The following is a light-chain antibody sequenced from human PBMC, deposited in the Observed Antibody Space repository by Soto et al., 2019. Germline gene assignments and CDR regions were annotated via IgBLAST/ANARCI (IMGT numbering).Light chain of an antibody. CDR2: EVS. CDR3: SLYTSSSTLD. V-gene: IGLV2-14*01. CDR1: SSDVGGYNY. J-gene: IGLJ1*01. Sequence: QSVLTQPASVSGSPGQSITISCTGTSSDVGGYNYVSWYQHHPGKAPKLMIYEVSNRPSGVSNRFSGSKSGNTASLTISGLHAEDEAYYYCSLYTSSSTLDFGTGTKLTVL.